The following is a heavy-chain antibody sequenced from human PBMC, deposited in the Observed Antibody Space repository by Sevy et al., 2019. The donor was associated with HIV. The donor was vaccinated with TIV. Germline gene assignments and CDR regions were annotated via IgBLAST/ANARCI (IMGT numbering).Heavy chain of an antibody. CDR1: GFTFSRYA. Sequence: GGSLRLSCAASGFTFSRYAMNWVRQAPGKGLEWVSGISGSGGNGDKTNYADSVKGRFTISRDDTKNSQYLQLNSLRAEDTAIYYCARKYDSSGYFDYWVQGTLVTVSS. CDR2: ISGSGGNGDKT. CDR3: ARKYDSSGYFDY. D-gene: IGHD3-22*01. V-gene: IGHV3-23*01. J-gene: IGHJ4*02.